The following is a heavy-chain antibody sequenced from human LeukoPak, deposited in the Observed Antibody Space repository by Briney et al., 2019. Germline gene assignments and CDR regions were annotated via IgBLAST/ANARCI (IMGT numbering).Heavy chain of an antibody. Sequence: SETLSLTCTVSGGSIRSYYWSWIRQPPGKGLECIGYIYYSGSTNYNPSLKSRVTISVDTSKHQFSLKLSSVTAADTAVYYCARVQTPSGSGSSSFDYWGQGTLVTVSS. D-gene: IGHD3-10*01. CDR2: IYYSGST. CDR1: GGSIRSYY. CDR3: ARVQTPSGSGSSSFDY. J-gene: IGHJ4*02. V-gene: IGHV4-59*01.